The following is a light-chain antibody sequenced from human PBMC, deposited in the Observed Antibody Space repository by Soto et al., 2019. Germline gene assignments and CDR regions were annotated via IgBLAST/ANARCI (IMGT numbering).Light chain of an antibody. CDR1: QSISNS. J-gene: IGKJ1*01. CDR3: QQYNSYWT. Sequence: DIQMTQSPSSLSASIRDRVTITCRANQSISNSLNWYQQRPGKAPNLLIYAASNLQSGVPSRFSGSGSGTEFTLTISSLQPDDVATYYCQQYNSYWTFGQGTKVDIK. CDR2: AAS. V-gene: IGKV1-5*01.